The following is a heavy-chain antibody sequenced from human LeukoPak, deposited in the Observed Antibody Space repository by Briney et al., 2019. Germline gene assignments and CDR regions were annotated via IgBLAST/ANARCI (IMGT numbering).Heavy chain of an antibody. CDR1: GFPVSSNY. D-gene: IGHD3-10*01. CDR3: ARDPSYGSGSYFDY. J-gene: IGHJ4*02. Sequence: AASGFPVSSNYMSWVRQAPGKGLECVSVIYSGGSAYYADSVKGRFTISRDNSKNTVYLQMNSLRAEDTAVYYCARDPSYGSGSYFDYWGQGTLVTVSS. CDR2: IYSGGSA. V-gene: IGHV3-66*01.